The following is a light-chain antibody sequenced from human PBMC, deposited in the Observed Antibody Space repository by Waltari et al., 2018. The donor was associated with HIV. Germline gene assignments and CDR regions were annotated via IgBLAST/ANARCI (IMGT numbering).Light chain of an antibody. V-gene: IGKV1-39*01. J-gene: IGKJ2*01. CDR3: QQSYSTLPYT. Sequence: DIQMTQSPSSLSASVGDRVTSPSRASQSISSYLNWYQQNPGKAPKLLISAASSLQGGVPSRFSGSGSGTDFTLTISSLQPEDFAIYYCQQSYSTLPYTFGQGTKLEIK. CDR2: AAS. CDR1: QSISSY.